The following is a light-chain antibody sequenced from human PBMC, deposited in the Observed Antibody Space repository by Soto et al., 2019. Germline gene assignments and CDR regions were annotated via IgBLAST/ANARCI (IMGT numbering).Light chain of an antibody. CDR1: QSVSSS. J-gene: IGKJ5*01. Sequence: EIVMTQSPATLSVSPVERATLSCGASQSVSSSVAWYQQKPGQAPRLLIFGAYTRATGIPARFSGSGSGTEFTLTINSLQPEDFAVYHCQQYKDWPTTFGQGTRLEIK. CDR3: QQYKDWPTT. CDR2: GAY. V-gene: IGKV3D-15*01.